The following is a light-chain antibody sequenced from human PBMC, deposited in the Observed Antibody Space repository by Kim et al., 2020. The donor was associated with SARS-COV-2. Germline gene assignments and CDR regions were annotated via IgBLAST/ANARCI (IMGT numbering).Light chain of an antibody. CDR3: QAWDSNIVV. CDR1: KLGDKY. V-gene: IGLV3-1*01. Sequence: SYELTQPPSVSVSPGQTASITCSGDKLGDKYACWYQHKPGQSPVLVVFQDNKRPSGIPERFSCSNSGNTATLTISGTQAMDEADYYCQAWDSNIVVFGGG. CDR2: QDN. J-gene: IGLJ2*01.